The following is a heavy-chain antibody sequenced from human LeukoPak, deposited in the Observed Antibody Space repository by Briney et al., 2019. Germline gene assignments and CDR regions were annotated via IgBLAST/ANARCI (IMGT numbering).Heavy chain of an antibody. V-gene: IGHV4-31*03. D-gene: IGHD3-22*01. J-gene: IGHJ5*02. CDR1: GGSISSGGYY. Sequence: PSETLSLTCTVSGGSISSGGYYWSWIRQHPGKGLEWIGYIYYSGSTYYNPSLKSRVTISVDTSKNQFSLKLSSVTAADTAVYYCARANYYDSSGLIDPWGQGTLVTFSS. CDR3: ARANYYDSSGLIDP. CDR2: IYYSGST.